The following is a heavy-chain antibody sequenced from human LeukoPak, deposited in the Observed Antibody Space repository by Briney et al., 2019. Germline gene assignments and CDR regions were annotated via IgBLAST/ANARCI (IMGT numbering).Heavy chain of an antibody. D-gene: IGHD2-2*01. CDR2: ISSSSSYI. J-gene: IGHJ4*02. V-gene: IGHV3-21*01. Sequence: PGGSLRLSCAASGFTFSSYSMNWVRQAPGKGLEWVSSISSSSSYIYYADSVKGRFTISRDNAQNSLYLQINSLRAEDTAVYYSANSPKALGYCSSASCYGWGQGTLVTVSS. CDR1: GFTFSSYS. CDR3: ANSPKALGYCSSASCYG.